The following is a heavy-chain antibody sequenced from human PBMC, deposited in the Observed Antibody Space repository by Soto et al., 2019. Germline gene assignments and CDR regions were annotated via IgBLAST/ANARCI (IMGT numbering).Heavy chain of an antibody. V-gene: IGHV1-69*01. CDR1: GGTFSSYA. D-gene: IGHD6-6*01. CDR2: IIPIFGTA. J-gene: IGHJ6*02. Sequence: QVQLVQSGAAVKKPGSSVKVSCKASGGTFSSYAISWVRQAPGQGLEWMGGIIPIFGTANYAQKFQGRVTITADESTSTADMELSSLRSEDTAVYYCARGWSSSSSGDYGMDVWCQGTTVTVSS. CDR3: ARGWSSSSSGDYGMDV.